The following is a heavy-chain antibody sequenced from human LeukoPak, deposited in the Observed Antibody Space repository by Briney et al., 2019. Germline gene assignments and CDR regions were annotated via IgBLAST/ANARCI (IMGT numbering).Heavy chain of an antibody. CDR3: ARDCSGGSCYFAFDY. CDR1: GFTFSSYS. V-gene: IGHV3-21*01. Sequence: GGSLRLSCAASGFTFSSYSMNWVRQAPGKGLEWVASISSSSSYIYYADSVKGRFTISRDNDKTSLYLQMNSLRAEDTAVYYCARDCSGGSCYFAFDYWGQGTLVTVSS. D-gene: IGHD2-15*01. J-gene: IGHJ4*02. CDR2: ISSSSSYI.